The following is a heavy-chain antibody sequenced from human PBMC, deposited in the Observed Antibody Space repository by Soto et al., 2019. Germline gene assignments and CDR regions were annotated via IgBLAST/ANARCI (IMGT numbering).Heavy chain of an antibody. D-gene: IGHD2-15*01. CDR3: AKNLRHIVVVVAATRGSHYYYYGMDV. V-gene: IGHV1-69*13. CDR2: IIPIFGTA. CDR1: GGTFSSYA. Sequence: SVKVSCKASGGTFSSYAISWVRQAPGQGLEWMGGIIPIFGTANYAQKFQGRVTITADESTSTAYMELSSLRSEDTAVYYCAKNLRHIVVVVAATRGSHYYYYGMDVWGQGTTVTVS. J-gene: IGHJ6*02.